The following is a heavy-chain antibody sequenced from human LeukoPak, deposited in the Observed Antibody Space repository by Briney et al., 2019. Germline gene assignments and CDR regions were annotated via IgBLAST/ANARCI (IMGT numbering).Heavy chain of an antibody. CDR1: GSSISSGYY. CDR2: IYHSGST. D-gene: IGHD3-22*01. V-gene: IGHV4-38-2*02. J-gene: IGHJ4*02. Sequence: PSETLSLTCTVSGSSISSGYYWGWIRQPPGKGLEWIGNIYHSGSTYYNPSLKSRVTLSVDTSKNQFSLRLSSVTAADTAVYYCARASYSYDINGWVPFDYWGQGTLVTVSS. CDR3: ARASYSYDINGWVPFDY.